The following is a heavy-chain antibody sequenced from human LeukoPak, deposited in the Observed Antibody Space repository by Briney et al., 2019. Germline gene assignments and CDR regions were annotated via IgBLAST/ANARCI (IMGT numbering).Heavy chain of an antibody. J-gene: IGHJ4*02. V-gene: IGHV4-4*02. CDR2: IHQIGST. CDR3: ARAPGGSLRLGYFDY. D-gene: IGHD1-26*01. CDR1: GGSMSNSNW. Sequence: SGTLSLTCAVSGGSMSNSNWWSWVRQPPGKGLEWIGEIHQIGSTNYNPSLKSRVTISVDKSKKQFSLKLSSVTAADTAVYYCARAPGGSLRLGYFDYWGQGTLVTVSS.